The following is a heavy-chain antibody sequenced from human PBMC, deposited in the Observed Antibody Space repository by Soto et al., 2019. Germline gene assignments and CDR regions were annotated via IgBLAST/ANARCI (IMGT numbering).Heavy chain of an antibody. CDR2: INPREGST. V-gene: IGHV1-46*01. Sequence: TSVKVSCKASGYNFTSYYMHWVRQAPGQGLEWMGIINPREGSTKYARKCQDSVHMNRDKSTNTVYMELSALRSQDTAVYYCARTTFARGGLDDYGMDVWR. CDR1: GYNFTSYY. D-gene: IGHD3-16*01. CDR3: ARTTFARGGLDDYGMDV. J-gene: IGHJ6*02.